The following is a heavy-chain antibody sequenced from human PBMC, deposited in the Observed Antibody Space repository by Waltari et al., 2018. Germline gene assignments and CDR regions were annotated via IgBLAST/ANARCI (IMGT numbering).Heavy chain of an antibody. CDR1: GFTFSSYA. J-gene: IGHJ3*02. D-gene: IGHD2-15*01. CDR3: ARRYCSGGSCYTAFDI. Sequence: EVQLLESGGGLVQPGGSLRLSCAASGFTFSSYAMSWVRQAPGKGLEWVSAISGSGGSTYYADSVKGRFTISRDNSKNTLYLQMNSLRAEDTAVYYCARRYCSGGSCYTAFDIWGQGTMVTVSS. V-gene: IGHV3-23*01. CDR2: ISGSGGST.